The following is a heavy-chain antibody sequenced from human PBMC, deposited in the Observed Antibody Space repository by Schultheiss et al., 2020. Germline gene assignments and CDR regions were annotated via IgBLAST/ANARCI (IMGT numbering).Heavy chain of an antibody. CDR1: GVSISSNY. CDR2: AFSSGSA. CDR3: ASSEGAWELVDAFDI. V-gene: IGHV4-59*01. D-gene: IGHD4-23*01. Sequence: SETLSLTCTVSGVSISSNYWSWIRQPPGKGLEWIGYAFSSGSATYNPSLKSRVAISVDMSKNQFSLKLSSVTAADTAVYYCASSEGAWELVDAFDIWGQGAM. J-gene: IGHJ3*02.